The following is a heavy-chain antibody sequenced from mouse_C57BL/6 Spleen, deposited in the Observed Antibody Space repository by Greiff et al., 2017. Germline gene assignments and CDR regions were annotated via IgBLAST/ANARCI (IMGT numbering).Heavy chain of an antibody. V-gene: IGHV6-3*01. CDR2: IRLKSDNYAT. J-gene: IGHJ2*01. CDR3: TGPYYYGSSSYYFDD. CDR1: GFTFSNYW. D-gene: IGHD1-1*01. Sequence: EVKLMESGGGLVQPGGSMKLSCVASGFTFSNYWMNWVRPSPEKGLEWVAQIRLKSDNYATHYAESVKGRFTISRDDSKSSVYLQMHNLRAEDTGIYYCTGPYYYGSSSYYFDDWGQGTTLTVSS.